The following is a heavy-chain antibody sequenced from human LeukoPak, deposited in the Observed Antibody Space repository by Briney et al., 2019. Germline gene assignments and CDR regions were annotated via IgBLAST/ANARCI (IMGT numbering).Heavy chain of an antibody. CDR2: ISFDESTK. CDR3: ARDAGWLRSFHY. Sequence: PGGSLRLSCAASGVIFRDYVMNWVRQAPGKGLEWVGVISFDESTKHYAYSVQRRLTIPPDNSKHTHYLQMTSLRAEDTAVCFCARDAGWLRSFHYWGQGTLVTVSS. D-gene: IGHD5-12*01. CDR1: GVIFRDYV. V-gene: IGHV3-30-3*01. J-gene: IGHJ4*02.